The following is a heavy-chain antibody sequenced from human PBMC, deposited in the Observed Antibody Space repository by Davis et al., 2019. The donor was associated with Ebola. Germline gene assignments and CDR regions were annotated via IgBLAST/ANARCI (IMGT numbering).Heavy chain of an antibody. Sequence: PGGSLRLSCAASGFTFSSYGMHWVRQAPGKGLEWAAVISYDGSNKYYADSVKGRFTISRDNSKNTLYLQMNSLRAEDTAVYYCAKARFSKNYGGWFDSWGQGTLVTVSS. J-gene: IGHJ5*01. CDR2: ISYDGSNK. CDR1: GFTFSSYG. CDR3: AKARFSKNYGGWFDS. V-gene: IGHV3-30*18. D-gene: IGHD3-16*01.